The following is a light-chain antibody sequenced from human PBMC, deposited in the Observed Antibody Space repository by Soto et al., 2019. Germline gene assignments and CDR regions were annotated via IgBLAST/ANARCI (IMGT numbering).Light chain of an antibody. CDR2: GPS. Sequence: DIVLTQSPGTLSLSPGERATLSCRASQSVPKNYLAWYQQKPGQAPRLLIYGPSSRATGIPDRFSGSGSGTDFTLSISRLEPEDFAVYYCHQYTTSPQTFGQWTKVEVK. CDR3: HQYTTSPQT. CDR1: QSVPKNY. J-gene: IGKJ1*01. V-gene: IGKV3-20*01.